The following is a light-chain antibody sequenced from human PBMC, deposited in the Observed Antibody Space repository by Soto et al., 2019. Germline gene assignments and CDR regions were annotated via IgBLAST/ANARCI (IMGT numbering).Light chain of an antibody. Sequence: PGERATLSCRASQSVSNYLAWYQQKPGQAPRLLIYDASKRAAGIPARFSGSGSGTDFTLTISSLEPEDFAVYYCQKRSDWITVGQGTRLEIK. CDR3: QKRSDWIT. V-gene: IGKV3-11*01. CDR2: DAS. J-gene: IGKJ5*01. CDR1: QSVSNY.